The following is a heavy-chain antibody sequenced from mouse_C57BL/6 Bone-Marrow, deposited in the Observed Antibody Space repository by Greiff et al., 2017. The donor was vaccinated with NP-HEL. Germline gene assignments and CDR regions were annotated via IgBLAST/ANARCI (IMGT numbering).Heavy chain of an antibody. Sequence: QVQLQQPGAELVRPGTSVKLSCKASGYTFTSYWMHWVKQRPGQGLEWIGVIDPSDSYTNYNQKFKGKATLTVDTSSSTAYMQLSSLTSEDSAVYYCARRGYGNSSWFAYWGQGTLVTVSA. CDR3: ARRGYGNSSWFAY. J-gene: IGHJ3*01. CDR2: IDPSDSYT. D-gene: IGHD2-1*01. CDR1: GYTFTSYW. V-gene: IGHV1-59*01.